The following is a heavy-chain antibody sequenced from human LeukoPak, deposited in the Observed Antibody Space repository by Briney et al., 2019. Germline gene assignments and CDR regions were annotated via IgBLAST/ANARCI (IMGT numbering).Heavy chain of an antibody. CDR3: ARSRGYFDY. J-gene: IGHJ4*02. Sequence: SETLSLTCTVSGGSISSYYWSWIRQPPGKGLEWSGYIYYSGSTNYNPSLKSRVTISVDTSKNQFSLKLSSVTAADTALYYCARSRGYFDYWGQGTLVTVSS. CDR2: IYYSGST. V-gene: IGHV4-59*01. CDR1: GGSISSYY. D-gene: IGHD6-13*01.